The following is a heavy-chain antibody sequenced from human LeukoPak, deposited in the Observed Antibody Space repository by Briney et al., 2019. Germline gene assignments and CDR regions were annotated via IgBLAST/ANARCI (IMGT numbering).Heavy chain of an antibody. V-gene: IGHV3-21*01. D-gene: IGHD3-10*01. CDR3: ARERFHGSGAPKFDY. Sequence: GGSLRLSCAASDFIFSDYSINWVRQAPGKGLEWVSCISGSSSSIYYADSVKGRFTISRVNAKNSLYLQMNSLRVEDTAVYYCARERFHGSGAPKFDYWGQGVLVTVSS. J-gene: IGHJ4*02. CDR2: ISGSSSSI. CDR1: DFIFSDYS.